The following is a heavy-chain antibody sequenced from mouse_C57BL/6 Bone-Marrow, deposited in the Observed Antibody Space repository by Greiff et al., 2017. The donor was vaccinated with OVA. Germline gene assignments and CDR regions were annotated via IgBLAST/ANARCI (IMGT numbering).Heavy chain of an antibody. V-gene: IGHV2-2*01. D-gene: IGHD4-1*01. J-gene: IGHJ2*01. CDR2: IWSGGST. CDR3: ARNRLGRNYFDY. Sequence: VKLVESGPGLVQPSPSLSITCTVSGFSLTSYGVHWVRQSPGKGLEWLGVIWSGGSTDYNEAFISRLSISKDNSNRQFIIKMNSLQADDTAIYYCARNRLGRNYFDYWGQGTTLTVSS. CDR1: GFSLTSYG.